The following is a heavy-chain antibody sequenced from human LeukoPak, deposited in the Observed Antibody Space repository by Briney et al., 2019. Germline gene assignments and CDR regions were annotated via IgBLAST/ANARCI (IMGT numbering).Heavy chain of an antibody. CDR3: ARDSSGFPRDDSDY. Sequence: GASVKVSCKASGYTFTSYGINWVRQAPGQGLEWMGWISAYNGHTNYAQKLQGRVTMTTDTSTSTAHMELRSLRSDDTAVYFCARDSSGFPRDDSDYWGQGTLVTVSS. D-gene: IGHD3-22*01. V-gene: IGHV1-18*01. J-gene: IGHJ4*02. CDR1: GYTFTSYG. CDR2: ISAYNGHT.